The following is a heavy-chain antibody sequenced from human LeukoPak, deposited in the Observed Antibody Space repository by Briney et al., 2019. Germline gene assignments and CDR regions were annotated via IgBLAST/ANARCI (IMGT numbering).Heavy chain of an antibody. CDR1: GFSFSTVP. V-gene: IGHV3-23*01. CDR2: IIASGDSA. D-gene: IGHD3-3*01. Sequence: GGSLRLSCEASGFSFSTVPMSWVRQVPGKGLECVSYIIASGDSAYYADSVRGRFTISRDNSKNTLYLQMDDLRAEDSAVYYCARGPWSFDYWGQGTLVTVSS. J-gene: IGHJ4*02. CDR3: ARGPWSFDY.